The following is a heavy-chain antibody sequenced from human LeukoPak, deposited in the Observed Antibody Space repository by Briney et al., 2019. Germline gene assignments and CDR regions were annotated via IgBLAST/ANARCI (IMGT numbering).Heavy chain of an antibody. CDR1: GGSISSGGYY. J-gene: IGHJ4*02. D-gene: IGHD4-11*01. V-gene: IGHV4-39*07. Sequence: PSETLSLTCTVSGGSISSGGYYWSWIRQPPGKGLEWIGEISQSGSTNFNPSLKSRVTISVDTSKNQFSLKVRPVTAADTAVYYCARGLQAAYFDYWGQGTLVTVSS. CDR2: ISQSGST. CDR3: ARGLQAAYFDY.